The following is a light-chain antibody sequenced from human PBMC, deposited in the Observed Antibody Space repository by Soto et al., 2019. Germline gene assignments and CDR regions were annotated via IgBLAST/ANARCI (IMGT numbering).Light chain of an antibody. V-gene: IGLV2-11*01. CDR1: SSDVGNSDS. Sequence: QSALTQPRSVSGSPGQSVTISCTGTSSDVGNSDSVSWYQQHPGGAPKVMIYDVTKRPSGVPGRFSGSKSGNTASLTISGLQAEDEADYFCCSYAGSYTFVFGTGTEVTVL. CDR3: CSYAGSYTFV. J-gene: IGLJ1*01. CDR2: DVT.